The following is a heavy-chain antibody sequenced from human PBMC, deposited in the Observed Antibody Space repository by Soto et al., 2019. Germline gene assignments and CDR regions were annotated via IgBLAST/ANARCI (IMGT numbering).Heavy chain of an antibody. CDR1: GYTFTSYG. V-gene: IGHV1-18*04. CDR2: ISAYNGNT. D-gene: IGHD3-22*01. CDR3: GASRSFFRRDGSGYVSYYYYYGMDV. J-gene: IGHJ6*02. Sequence: QVQLVQSGAEVKKPGASVKVSCKASGYTFTSYGISWVRQAPGQGLEWMGWISAYNGNTNYAQKLLGRIVTTTTTPSSRPDKLERRRRCADAPAYYCGASRSFFRRDGSGYVSYYYYYGMDVWGQGTTVTVSS.